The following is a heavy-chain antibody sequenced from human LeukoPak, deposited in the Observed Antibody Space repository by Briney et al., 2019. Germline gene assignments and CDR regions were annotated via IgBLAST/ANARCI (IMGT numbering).Heavy chain of an antibody. CDR2: ISYDGSNK. CDR3: AKDPGPFYGSGSYYLWFDP. D-gene: IGHD3-10*01. Sequence: GGSLRLSCVASGFTFSSRDWMTWVRQAPGKGLEWVAVISYDGSNKYYADSVKGRFTISRDNSKNTLYLQMNSLRAEDTAVYYCAKDPGPFYGSGSYYLWFDPWGQGTLVTVSS. J-gene: IGHJ5*02. CDR1: GFTFSSRDW. V-gene: IGHV3-30*18.